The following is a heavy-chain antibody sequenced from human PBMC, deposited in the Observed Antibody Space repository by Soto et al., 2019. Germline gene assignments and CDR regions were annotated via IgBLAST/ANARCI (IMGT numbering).Heavy chain of an antibody. CDR3: ARAYYDFWSGYYIPFDY. CDR2: ISWNSGSI. V-gene: IGHV3-9*01. J-gene: IGHJ4*02. Sequence: EVQLVESGGGLVQPGRSLRLSCAASGFTFDDYAMHWVRQAPGKGLEWVSGISWNSGSIGYADSVKGRFTISRDNAKNSLYLQMNSLRAEDTALYYCARAYYDFWSGYYIPFDYWGQGTLVTVSS. D-gene: IGHD3-3*01. CDR1: GFTFDDYA.